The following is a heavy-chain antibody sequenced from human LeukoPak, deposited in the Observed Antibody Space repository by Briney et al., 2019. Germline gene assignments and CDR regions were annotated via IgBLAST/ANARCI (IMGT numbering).Heavy chain of an antibody. CDR2: INHSGST. Sequence: SETLSLTCAVYGGSFSGYYWSWIRQPPRKGLEWIGEINHSGSTNYNPSLKSRVTISVDTSKNQFSLKLSSVTAADTAVYYCASPPLDILTGYSDAFDIWGQGTMVTVSS. CDR3: ASPPLDILTGYSDAFDI. D-gene: IGHD3-9*01. J-gene: IGHJ3*02. CDR1: GGSFSGYY. V-gene: IGHV4-34*01.